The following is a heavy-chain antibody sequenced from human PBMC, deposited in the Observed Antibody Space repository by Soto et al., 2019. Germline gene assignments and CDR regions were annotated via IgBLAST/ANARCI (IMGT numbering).Heavy chain of an antibody. CDR1: GGSVSSGSYY. D-gene: IGHD1-26*01. CDR2: IYYSGST. CDR3: ARDRDKLGRLAYDAFDI. Sequence: KTSETLSLTCTVSGGSVSSGSYYWSWIRQPPGKGLEWIGYIYYSGSTNYNPSLKSRVTISVDTSKNQFSLKLSSVTAADTAVYYCARDRDKLGRLAYDAFDIWGQGTMVTVSS. V-gene: IGHV4-61*01. J-gene: IGHJ3*02.